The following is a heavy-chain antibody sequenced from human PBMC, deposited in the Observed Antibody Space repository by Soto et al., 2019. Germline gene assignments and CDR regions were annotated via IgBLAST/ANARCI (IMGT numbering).Heavy chain of an antibody. Sequence: QVQLVESGGGLVKPGGSLRLSCAASGFTFSDYYMSWIRQAPGKGLEWVSYISSSGSTIYYADSVKGRFTISRDNAKNSLYLQMNSLRAEDTAVYYCARDRGYCSSTSCYPPRDYYYYYGMDVWGQGTTVTVSS. D-gene: IGHD2-2*01. CDR3: ARDRGYCSSTSCYPPRDYYYYYGMDV. CDR1: GFTFSDYY. V-gene: IGHV3-11*01. CDR2: ISSSGSTI. J-gene: IGHJ6*02.